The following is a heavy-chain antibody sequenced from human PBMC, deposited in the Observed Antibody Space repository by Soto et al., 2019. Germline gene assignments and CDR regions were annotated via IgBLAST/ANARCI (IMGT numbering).Heavy chain of an antibody. Sequence: LSLPCAVYGGSFSGHFWSWIRQPPGKGLEWIGEINHSGSTNFNASLKSRVTISVDTSKNQFSLKVNSLTAADTAVYYCARGISMIVEAQRDAPDKYYFDSWGQGTVVTVS. CDR2: INHSGST. D-gene: IGHD3-22*01. CDR3: ARGISMIVEAQRDAPDKYYFDS. CDR1: GGSFSGHF. J-gene: IGHJ4*02. V-gene: IGHV4-34*01.